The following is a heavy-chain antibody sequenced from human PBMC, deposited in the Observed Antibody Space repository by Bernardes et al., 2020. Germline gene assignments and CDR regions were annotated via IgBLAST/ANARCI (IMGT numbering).Heavy chain of an antibody. CDR1: GGSISSTNW. J-gene: IGHJ4*02. V-gene: IGHV4-4*02. Sequence: SETLSLTCTVSGGSISSTNWWSWVRQSPGKGLEWIGEIYHSGSTKYNPSLKSRVTLSVDKSQNQFSLRLSSVTAADTAVYYCAKDRNRGTSNSNRGLLEYWGQGTVVTVSS. CDR2: IYHSGST. CDR3: AKDRNRGTSNSNRGLLEY. D-gene: IGHD4-4*01.